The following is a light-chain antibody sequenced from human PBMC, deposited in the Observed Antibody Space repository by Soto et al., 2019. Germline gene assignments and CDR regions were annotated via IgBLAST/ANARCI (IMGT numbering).Light chain of an antibody. J-gene: IGLJ1*01. V-gene: IGLV2-14*01. CDR1: SSDVAGYDY. CDR3: SSYASSSPYV. Sequence: QSALTQPASVSGSPGQAITISCTGTSSDVAGYDYVSWYQQHPGKAPKLMISEVSNRPSGVSNRFSGSKSGNTASLTISGLQAEDEADYYCSSYASSSPYVFGTGTKLTVL. CDR2: EVS.